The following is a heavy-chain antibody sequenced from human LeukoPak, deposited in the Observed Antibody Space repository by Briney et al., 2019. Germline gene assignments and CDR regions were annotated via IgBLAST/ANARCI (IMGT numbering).Heavy chain of an antibody. Sequence: ASVKVSCKVSGYTLTELSMHWVRQAPGKGLEWMGGFDPEDGEAIYAQKFQGRATMTEDTSTDTAYMELRSLRSDDTAVYYCARIVGYYGSGSYSSFDYWGQGTLVTVSS. V-gene: IGHV1-24*01. CDR1: GYTLTELS. J-gene: IGHJ4*02. CDR2: FDPEDGEA. CDR3: ARIVGYYGSGSYSSFDY. D-gene: IGHD3-10*01.